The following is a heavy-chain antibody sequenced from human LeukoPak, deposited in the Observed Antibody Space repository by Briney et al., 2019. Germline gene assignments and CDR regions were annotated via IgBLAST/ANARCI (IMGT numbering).Heavy chain of an antibody. CDR2: IYTSGST. CDR1: GGSISSGSYY. D-gene: IGHD6-13*01. Sequence: SQTLSLTCTVSGGSISSGSYYWSWIRQPGGKGLEWIGRIYTSGSTNCNPSLKSRVTISVDTSKNQFSLKLSSVTAADTAVYYCARDAPYQKQQLVSPAYNWFDPWGQGTLVTVSS. J-gene: IGHJ5*02. V-gene: IGHV4-61*02. CDR3: ARDAPYQKQQLVSPAYNWFDP.